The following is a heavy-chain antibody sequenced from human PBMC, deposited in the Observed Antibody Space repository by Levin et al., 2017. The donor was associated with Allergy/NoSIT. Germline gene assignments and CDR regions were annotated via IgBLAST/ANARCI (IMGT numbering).Heavy chain of an antibody. D-gene: IGHD5-18*01. CDR2: ISYDGSNK. Sequence: HPGGSLRLSCAASGFTFSSYGMHWVRQAPGKGLEWVAIISYDGSNKYYADSVKGRFTISRDNSKNTLYLQMNRLRAEDTAVYYCAKDTGSGYSYGYPNNWGQGTLVTVSS. CDR3: AKDTGSGYSYGYPNN. J-gene: IGHJ4*02. V-gene: IGHV3-30*18. CDR1: GFTFSSYG.